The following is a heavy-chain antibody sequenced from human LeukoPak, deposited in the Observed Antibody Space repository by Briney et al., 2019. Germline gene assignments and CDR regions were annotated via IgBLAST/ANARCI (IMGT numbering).Heavy chain of an antibody. V-gene: IGHV4-59*01. Sequence: PSETLSLTCTVSGGSISSYYWSWIRQPPGKGLEWIGYIYYSGSTNYNPSLKSRVTISVDTSKNQFSLKLSSVTAADTAVYYCAREVIVVVPAASENYYMDVWGKGTTVTVSS. J-gene: IGHJ6*03. CDR1: GGSISSYY. D-gene: IGHD2-2*01. CDR3: AREVIVVVPAASENYYMDV. CDR2: IYYSGST.